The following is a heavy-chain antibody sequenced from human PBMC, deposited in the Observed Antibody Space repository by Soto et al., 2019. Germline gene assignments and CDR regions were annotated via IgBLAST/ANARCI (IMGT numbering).Heavy chain of an antibody. CDR2: IKQDGSEK. J-gene: IGHJ4*02. CDR1: GFTFSSYN. Sequence: GGSLRLSCAAAGFTFSSYNMNWVRQAPGKGLEWVANIKQDGSEKYYVDSVKGRFTISRDNAKNSLYLQMNSLRAEDTAVYYCVFFRPIDYWGQGTLVTVSS. CDR3: VFFRPIDY. V-gene: IGHV3-7*02.